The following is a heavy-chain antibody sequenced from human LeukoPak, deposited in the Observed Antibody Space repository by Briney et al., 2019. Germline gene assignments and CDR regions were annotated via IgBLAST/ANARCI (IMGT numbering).Heavy chain of an antibody. D-gene: IGHD3-22*01. Sequence: ASVKVSCKASRYTFTACYMHWVRQAPGQGLEWMGRINPNSGGTNYAQKFQGRVTMTRDTSISTAYMELSRLRSDDTAVYYCAAYDSSGYYYARGSLDYWGQGTLVTVSS. J-gene: IGHJ4*02. V-gene: IGHV1-2*06. CDR3: AAYDSSGYYYARGSLDY. CDR2: INPNSGGT. CDR1: RYTFTACY.